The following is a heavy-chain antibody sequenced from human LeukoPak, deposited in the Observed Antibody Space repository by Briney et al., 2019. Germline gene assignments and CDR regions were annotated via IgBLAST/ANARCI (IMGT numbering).Heavy chain of an antibody. J-gene: IGHJ6*03. Sequence: SETLSLTCAVYGGSLSGYFWIWSRQTPGQGLEWIGDINHSGDTNYNASLKSRVTISVDTSKNQFSLNLTSVTAADTAVYYCARGLLTDYSRRYLYYYMDVWGTGTAVSVSS. CDR1: GGSLSGYF. V-gene: IGHV4-34*01. CDR3: ARGLLTDYSRRYLYYYMDV. CDR2: INHSGDT. D-gene: IGHD1-1*01.